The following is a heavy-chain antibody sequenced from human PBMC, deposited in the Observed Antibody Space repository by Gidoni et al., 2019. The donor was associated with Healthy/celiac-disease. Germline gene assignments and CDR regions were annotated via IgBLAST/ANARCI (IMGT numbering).Heavy chain of an antibody. Sequence: EVQLLESGGGLVQPGGSLRLSCAASGFTFSSYAMSWVRQAPGKGLEWVSAISGSGGSTYYADSVKGRFTISRDNSKNTLYLQMNSLRAEDTAVYYCAKGLDYGDDGVGYFDYWGQGTLVTVSS. V-gene: IGHV3-23*01. CDR1: GFTFSSYA. D-gene: IGHD4-17*01. CDR3: AKGLDYGDDGVGYFDY. J-gene: IGHJ4*02. CDR2: ISGSGGST.